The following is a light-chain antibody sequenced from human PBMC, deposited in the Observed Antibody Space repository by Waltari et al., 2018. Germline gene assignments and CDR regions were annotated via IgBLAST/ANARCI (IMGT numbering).Light chain of an antibody. CDR2: DAS. V-gene: IGKV3-20*01. J-gene: IGKJ1*01. Sequence: EIVLTQSPDTLSLSPGERGTLSCRASRSVGRSLTWYQQKPGQAPRLLIYDASRRAPGIPDRFSGSGSGTDFSLTISRLEPEDFAVYYCQNYVRLPATFGQGTKVEIK. CDR1: RSVGRS. CDR3: QNYVRLPAT.